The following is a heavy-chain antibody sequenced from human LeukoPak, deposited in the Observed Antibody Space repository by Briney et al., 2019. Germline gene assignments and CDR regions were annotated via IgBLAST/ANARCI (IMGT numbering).Heavy chain of an antibody. CDR3: AKSRGIYDNSGWRTFDY. J-gene: IGHJ4*02. D-gene: IGHD6-19*01. CDR2: ISWNSGNI. Sequence: PGGSLRLSCVASGFTFDDYAMHWVRQAPGKGLEWVSGISWNSGNIGYADSVKGRFTISRDNTKNSLFLQMNSLRAEDTAIYYCAKSRGIYDNSGWRTFDYWGQGTLVTVSS. CDR1: GFTFDDYA. V-gene: IGHV3-9*01.